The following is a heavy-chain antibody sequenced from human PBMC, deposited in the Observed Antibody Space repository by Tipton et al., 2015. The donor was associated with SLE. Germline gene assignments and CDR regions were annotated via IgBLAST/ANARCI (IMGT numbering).Heavy chain of an antibody. CDR2: VNLDGSGR. CDR1: GFTFSDYW. Sequence: SLRLSCEATGFTFSDYWMSWVRQTPGKGLERVANVNLDGSGRYYADSVKGRFTISRDNSQKTVYLHMSSLRSEDTAVYYCASLGQLVEDFWGQGTLVTVSS. CDR3: ASLGQLVEDF. D-gene: IGHD6-6*01. J-gene: IGHJ4*02. V-gene: IGHV3-7*01.